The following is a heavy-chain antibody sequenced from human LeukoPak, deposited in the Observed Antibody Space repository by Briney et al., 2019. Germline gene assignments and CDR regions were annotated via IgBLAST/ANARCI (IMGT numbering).Heavy chain of an antibody. CDR2: IFSSGNS. CDR3: ARDPNSAL. CDR1: GGSISGAY. D-gene: IGHD4-23*01. V-gene: IGHV4-4*07. Sequence: SETLSLTCSVSGGSISGAYWSWMRQPAGKGLEWIGRIFSSGNSSYNPSLKSRVTMSVDTSKNQFSLKLSSVTAADTAVYYCARDPNSALWGQGTLVTVSS. J-gene: IGHJ4*02.